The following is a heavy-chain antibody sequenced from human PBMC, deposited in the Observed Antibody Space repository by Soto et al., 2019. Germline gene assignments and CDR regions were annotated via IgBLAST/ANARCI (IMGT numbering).Heavy chain of an antibody. D-gene: IGHD3-9*01. CDR3: ASPIFXGPGVAFDI. Sequence: SVKVSSKASGGGFSSSPISWVRQAPEQGLEWMGGIIPIFGTASCAQKFQGRVTITPDKSTSPAYLELSSLRSEDTAVYYCASPIFXGPGVAFDIWGQGTMVTVSS. CDR1: GGGFSSSP. CDR2: IIPIFGTA. J-gene: IGHJ3*02. V-gene: IGHV1-69*06.